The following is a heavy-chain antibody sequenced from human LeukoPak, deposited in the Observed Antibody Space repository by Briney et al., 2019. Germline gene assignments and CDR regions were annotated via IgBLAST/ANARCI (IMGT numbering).Heavy chain of an antibody. CDR2: IYLTGST. V-gene: IGHV4-4*09. CDR1: GGSIRSFS. J-gene: IGHJ2*01. CDR3: ARTRAAVTGGTEWYFDL. D-gene: IGHD6-19*01. Sequence: SETLSLTCTVSGGSIRSFSWSWIRQPPGRGLEWVGNIYLTGSTDYNSSLKSRVTLSVDTSRNQFSLKLTSVTAADTAVYYCARTRAAVTGGTEWYFDLWGRGTLVSVTS.